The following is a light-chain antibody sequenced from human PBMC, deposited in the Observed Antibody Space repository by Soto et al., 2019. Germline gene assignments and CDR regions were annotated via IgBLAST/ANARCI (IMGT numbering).Light chain of an antibody. CDR1: QSVGRS. CDR2: DAS. Sequence: EIVMTQSPATLSVSPGDRVTLSCRASQSVGRSLAWYQQKAGQAPRLLIYDASTRATGTPVRFSGSGSGTEYSLTISSLQYEDFLVYYCQQYEKWQLTFGGGTKVEIK. J-gene: IGKJ4*01. V-gene: IGKV3-15*01. CDR3: QQYEKWQLT.